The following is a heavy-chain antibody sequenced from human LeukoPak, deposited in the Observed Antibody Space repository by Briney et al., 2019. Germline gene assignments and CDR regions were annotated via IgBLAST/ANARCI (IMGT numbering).Heavy chain of an antibody. CDR1: GFTFSRYW. CDR3: TTNIAVAGPKGY. Sequence: GGSLRLSCAASGFTFSRYWMTWVRQAPGKGLEWVANIKQDGTEKYYVDSVKGRFTISRDNAKNSLYLQMNSLRAEDTAVYYCTTNIAVAGPKGYWGQGTLVTVSS. CDR2: IKQDGTEK. V-gene: IGHV3-7*05. D-gene: IGHD6-19*01. J-gene: IGHJ4*02.